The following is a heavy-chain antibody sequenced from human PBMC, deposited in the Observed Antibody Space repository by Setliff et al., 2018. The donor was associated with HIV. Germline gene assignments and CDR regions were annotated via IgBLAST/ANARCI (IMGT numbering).Heavy chain of an antibody. V-gene: IGHV4-59*11. CDR1: GGSMNSHY. J-gene: IGHJ4*02. CDR2: IYYTGIP. CDR3: ARDGISIKWNRL. D-gene: IGHD3-3*02. Sequence: SETLSLTCSVFGGSMNSHYWSWIRQPPGKGLEWIGLIYYTGIPTYNTSLKSRVTMSVDRSKNQFSLRLTSVTAADTAMYYCARDGISIKWNRLWGPGTLVTVSS.